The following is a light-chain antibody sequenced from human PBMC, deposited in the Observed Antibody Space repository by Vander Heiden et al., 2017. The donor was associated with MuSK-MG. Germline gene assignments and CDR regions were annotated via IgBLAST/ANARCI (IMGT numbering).Light chain of an antibody. CDR1: QSVDSRY. V-gene: IGKV3-20*01. CDR3: HQYADSRT. J-gene: IGKJ1*01. CDR2: GVS. Sequence: DIMFTQSPGTLSLSLGARATPSCKASQSVDSRYFAWYQQKPGQSPRLLIYGVSSRATGLPDRFSGSGSGRDFTLTISSLEPEDFAVYFCHQYADSRTFGQGTRVEL.